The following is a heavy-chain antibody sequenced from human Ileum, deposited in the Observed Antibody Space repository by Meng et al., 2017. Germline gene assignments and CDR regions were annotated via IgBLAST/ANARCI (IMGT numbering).Heavy chain of an antibody. V-gene: IGHV4-4*02. CDR1: GGSITRNNW. Sequence: SETLSLTCAVSGGSITRNNWWTWVRQSPGKGLEWVGGIFHRGATNYNPSLKTRVTLSVDKSENHFSLTLTSVTAADTAVYFCAKASDYGELYGLDVWGQGTTVTVSS. CDR2: IFHRGAT. J-gene: IGHJ6*02. D-gene: IGHD4-17*01. CDR3: AKASDYGELYGLDV.